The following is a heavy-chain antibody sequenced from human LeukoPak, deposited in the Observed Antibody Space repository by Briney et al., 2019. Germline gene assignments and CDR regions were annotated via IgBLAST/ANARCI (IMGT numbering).Heavy chain of an antibody. CDR3: ARGLKGSGYYYYYYYYGMDV. CDR1: GGSFSGYY. CDR2: INHSGST. J-gene: IGHJ6*02. Sequence: SETLSLTCAVYGGSFSGYYWSWIRQPPGKGLEWIGEINHSGSTNYNPSLKSRVTISVDTSKNQFSLKLSSVTAADTAVYYCARGLKGSGYYYYYYYYGMDVWGQGTTVTVSS. V-gene: IGHV4-34*01. D-gene: IGHD3-22*01.